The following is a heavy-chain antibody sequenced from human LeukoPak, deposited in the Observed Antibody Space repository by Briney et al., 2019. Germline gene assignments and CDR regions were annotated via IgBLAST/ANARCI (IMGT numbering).Heavy chain of an antibody. CDR2: ISGSGDST. CDR1: GFTFSGSA. Sequence: GGSLRLSCAASGFTFSGSAMTWVRQAPGKGLEWVSVISGSGDSTFYADSVKGRFTSSRDSSKNTVYLQMNSLRAGDTAIYYCAKGMSGSCYSGLHCWGQGTLVTVSS. J-gene: IGHJ4*02. CDR3: AKGMSGSCYSGLHC. D-gene: IGHD2-15*01. V-gene: IGHV3-23*01.